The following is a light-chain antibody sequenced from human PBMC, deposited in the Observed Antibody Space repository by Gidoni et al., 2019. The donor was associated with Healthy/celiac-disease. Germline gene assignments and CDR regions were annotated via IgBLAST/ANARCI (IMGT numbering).Light chain of an antibody. CDR1: QSVSSY. CDR2: DAS. J-gene: IGKJ4*01. V-gene: IGKV3-11*01. CDR3: QQRSNWPPV. Sequence: EIVLTQSPATLSLSPGERATLSCRASQSVSSYLAWYQQKPGQAPRLLIYDASNRATGIPARFGGSGSGTDFTLTISSLEPEDFAVYYFQQRSNWPPVFGGGTKVEIK.